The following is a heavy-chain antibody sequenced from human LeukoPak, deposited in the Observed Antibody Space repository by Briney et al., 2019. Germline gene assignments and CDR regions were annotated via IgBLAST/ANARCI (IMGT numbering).Heavy chain of an antibody. Sequence: PGGSLRLPCAASGFTFSSYAMSWVRQAPGKGLEWVSAISGSGGSTYYADSVKGRFTISRDNSKNTLYLQMNSLRAEDTAVYYCAKSTNRGIAARPSGYWGQGTLVTVSS. CDR1: GFTFSSYA. D-gene: IGHD6-6*01. J-gene: IGHJ4*02. CDR2: ISGSGGST. V-gene: IGHV3-23*01. CDR3: AKSTNRGIAARPSGY.